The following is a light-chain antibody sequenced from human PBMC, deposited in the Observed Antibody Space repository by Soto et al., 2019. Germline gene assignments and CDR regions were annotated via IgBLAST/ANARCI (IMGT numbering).Light chain of an antibody. CDR2: GAS. CDR1: QSVSSN. V-gene: IGKV3-15*01. J-gene: IGKJ5*01. CDR3: QQYNNWPPN. Sequence: EIVMTQSPATRSVSPGERATLSCRASQSVSSNLAWYQQKPGQAPRLLIYGASTRATGIPARFSGSGSGTEFTLTISSLQSEDFAVYYCQQYNNWPPNFGQGTRLEIK.